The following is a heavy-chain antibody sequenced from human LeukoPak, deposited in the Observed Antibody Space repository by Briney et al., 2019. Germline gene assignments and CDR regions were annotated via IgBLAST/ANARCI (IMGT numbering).Heavy chain of an antibody. D-gene: IGHD6-19*01. V-gene: IGHV3-30*18. CDR1: GFTFSSYG. CDR2: ISYDGSNK. J-gene: IGHJ5*02. Sequence: PGRSLRLSCAASGFTFSSYGMHWVRQAPGKGLEWVAVISYDGSNKYYADSVKGRFTISRDNSKNTLYLQMNGLRAEDTAVYYCAKDQSSGWSPWGQGTLVTVSS. CDR3: AKDQSSGWSP.